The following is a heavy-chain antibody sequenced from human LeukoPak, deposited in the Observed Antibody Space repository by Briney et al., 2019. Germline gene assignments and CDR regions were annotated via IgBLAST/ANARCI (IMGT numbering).Heavy chain of an antibody. CDR2: IKSKTDGGTT. Sequence: GGSLRLSCAASGFTFSNAWMSWVRQAPGKGLEWVGRIKSKTDGGTTDYAAPVKGRFTISRDDSKNTLYLQMNSLRAEDTAVYYCARDSGSYYGMDVWGQGATVTVSS. CDR1: GFTFSNAW. CDR3: ARDSGSYYGMDV. J-gene: IGHJ6*02. V-gene: IGHV3-15*01. D-gene: IGHD1-26*01.